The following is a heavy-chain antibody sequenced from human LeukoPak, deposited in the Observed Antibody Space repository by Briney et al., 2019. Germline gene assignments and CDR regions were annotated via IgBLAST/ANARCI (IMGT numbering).Heavy chain of an antibody. CDR2: INWNGGST. D-gene: IGHD2-2*01. V-gene: IGHV3-20*01. CDR1: GFTFDDYG. Sequence: GSLRLSCAASGFTFDDYGMSWVRQAPGKGLEWVSGINWNGGSTGYADSVKGRFTISRDNAKNSLYLQMNSLRAEDTALYHCARERGDIVVVPADYYFDYWGQGTLVTVSS. J-gene: IGHJ4*02. CDR3: ARERGDIVVVPADYYFDY.